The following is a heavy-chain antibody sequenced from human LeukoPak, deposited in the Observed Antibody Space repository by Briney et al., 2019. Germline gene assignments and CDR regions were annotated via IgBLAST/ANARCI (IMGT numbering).Heavy chain of an antibody. CDR1: GFTFTKYW. J-gene: IGHJ4*02. D-gene: IGHD3-16*01. CDR2: IKQDGSEK. Sequence: GGSLRLSCAASGFTFTKYWMSWVCQAPGKGLEWVANIKQDGSEKYYVDSVKGRFTISRDNAKNSLYLEMNSLRAEDTAVYYCVRDTFGPSDSWGQGTLVSVSS. CDR3: VRDTFGPSDS. V-gene: IGHV3-7*01.